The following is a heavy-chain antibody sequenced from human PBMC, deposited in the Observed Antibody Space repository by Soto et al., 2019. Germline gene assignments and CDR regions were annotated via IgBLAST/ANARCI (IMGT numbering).Heavy chain of an antibody. CDR1: GGSISSGGYY. V-gene: IGHV4-31*03. Sequence: QVQLQESGPGLVKPSQTLSLTCTVSGGSISSGGYYWSWIRQHPGKGLEWIGYIYYSGSTYYNPSLKSRVTISVDTSKNQFSLKLSSVTAADTAVYYCAREASDAERYCSGGSCYSRGVYYFDYWGQGTLVTVSS. D-gene: IGHD2-15*01. CDR2: IYYSGST. CDR3: AREASDAERYCSGGSCYSRGVYYFDY. J-gene: IGHJ4*02.